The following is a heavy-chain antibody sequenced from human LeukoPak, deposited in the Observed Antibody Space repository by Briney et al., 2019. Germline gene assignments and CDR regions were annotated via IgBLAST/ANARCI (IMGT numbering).Heavy chain of an antibody. J-gene: IGHJ4*02. CDR1: GFTFSSYG. CDR3: AKDPLHPYYDFWSGYPDY. CDR2: IRYDGSNK. V-gene: IGHV3-30*02. D-gene: IGHD3-3*01. Sequence: GGSLRLSCAASGFTFSSYGMHWVRQAPGKGLEWVAFIRYDGSNKYYADSVKGRFTISRDNSKNTLYLQMNSLRAEDTAVYYCAKDPLHPYYDFWSGYPDYWGQGTLVTVSS.